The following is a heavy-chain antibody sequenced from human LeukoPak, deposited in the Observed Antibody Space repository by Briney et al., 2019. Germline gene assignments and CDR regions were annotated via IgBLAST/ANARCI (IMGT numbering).Heavy chain of an antibody. Sequence: GGSLRLSCAASGFTVSSNYMSWVRQAPGKGLEWVSVIYSGGSTYYADSVKGRFTISRDNSKNTLYLQMNSLGAEGTAVYYCASGSGSYRTPYYYMDVWGTGTTVTVSS. V-gene: IGHV3-53*01. D-gene: IGHD3-10*01. CDR1: GFTVSSNY. CDR3: ASGSGSYRTPYYYMDV. CDR2: IYSGGST. J-gene: IGHJ6*03.